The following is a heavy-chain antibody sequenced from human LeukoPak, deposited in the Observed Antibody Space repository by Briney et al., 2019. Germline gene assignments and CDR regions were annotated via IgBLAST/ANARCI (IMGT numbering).Heavy chain of an antibody. CDR3: VRGRSFAVVKGGYNWFDR. Sequence: SETLSLTCTVSGGSISIYYWIWIRQPPGKGLEWIGYIYYSGSTNYNPSLKSRVTISVDTSKNQFSLKLNSVTAADTAVYYCVRGRSFAVVKGGYNWFDRWGQGTLVTVSS. CDR2: IYYSGST. D-gene: IGHD3-16*01. CDR1: GGSISIYY. J-gene: IGHJ5*02. V-gene: IGHV4-59*01.